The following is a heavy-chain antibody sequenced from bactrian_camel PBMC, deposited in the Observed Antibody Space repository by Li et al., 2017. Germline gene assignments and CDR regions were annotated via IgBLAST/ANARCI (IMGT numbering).Heavy chain of an antibody. Sequence: HVQLVESGGGSVQAGGSLNVSCAVTASLDSKYCMAWFRQSPGKEREGVAAIWTGDGSAYYADSVKGRFTISEDNANKTLHLQMNSLKPEDTAMYYCAADKRRNDCYSGLLGIWHMDYWGKGTQVTVS. V-gene: IGHV3S1*01. CDR2: IWTGDGSA. D-gene: IGHD3*01. J-gene: IGHJ7*01. CDR1: ASLDSKYC.